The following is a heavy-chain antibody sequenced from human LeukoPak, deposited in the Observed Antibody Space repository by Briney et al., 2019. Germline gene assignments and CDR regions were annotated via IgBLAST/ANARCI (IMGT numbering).Heavy chain of an antibody. J-gene: IGHJ4*02. CDR1: GGSISIRNYY. V-gene: IGHV4-39*07. Sequence: SETLSLTCAVSGGSISIRNYYWAWIRQSPGRGLEWLGSVYSSGSVYYNPSLKSRVTILVDTSKNQFSLMLSPVTAADTAVYYCARGRYGGYFDCWGQGTLVTVSS. D-gene: IGHD4-23*01. CDR3: ARGRYGGYFDC. CDR2: VYSSGSV.